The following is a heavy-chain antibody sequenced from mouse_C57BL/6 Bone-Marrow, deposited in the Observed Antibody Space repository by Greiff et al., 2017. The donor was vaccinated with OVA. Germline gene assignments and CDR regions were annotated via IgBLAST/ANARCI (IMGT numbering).Heavy chain of an antibody. CDR2: IDPSDSYT. J-gene: IGHJ3*01. V-gene: IGHV1-50*01. CDR1: GYTFTSYW. CDR3: ASAVFAY. Sequence: QVQLQQPGAELVKPGASVNLSCKASGYTFTSYWMQWVKQRPGQGLVWIGEIDPSDSYTNYNQKFKGKSTLTVDTSSRAAYMLSNSLTSEDSAVYFCASAVFAYWGQGTLVTVSA.